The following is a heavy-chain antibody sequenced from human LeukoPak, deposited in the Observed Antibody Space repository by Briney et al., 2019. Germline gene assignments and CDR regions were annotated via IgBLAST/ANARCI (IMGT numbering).Heavy chain of an antibody. CDR2: IYYSGST. V-gene: IGHV4-39*07. D-gene: IGHD6-19*01. CDR1: GGSISSSSYY. J-gene: IGHJ4*02. CDR3: ARRGLEQWPSDY. Sequence: PSETLSLTCTVSGGSISSSSYYWGWIRQPPGKGLEWIGSIYYSGSTYYNPSLKSRVTISVDTSKNQFSLKLSSVTAADTAVYYCARRGLEQWPSDYWGQGTLVTVSS.